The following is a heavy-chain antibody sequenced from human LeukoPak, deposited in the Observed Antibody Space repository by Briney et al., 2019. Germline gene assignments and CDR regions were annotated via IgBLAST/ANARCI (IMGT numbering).Heavy chain of an antibody. CDR3: ARDYSIAVAGTRAKFDP. D-gene: IGHD6-19*01. CDR1: GDSISSSDYY. Sequence: SETLSLTCTVSGDSISSSDYYWAWIRQPPGKGLEWIGNIYYNGNTYYNSSLKSRVTISIDTSKKQFSLKLSSVTAADTAVYYCARDYSIAVAGTRAKFDPWGQGTLVTVSS. J-gene: IGHJ5*02. CDR2: IYYNGNT. V-gene: IGHV4-39*07.